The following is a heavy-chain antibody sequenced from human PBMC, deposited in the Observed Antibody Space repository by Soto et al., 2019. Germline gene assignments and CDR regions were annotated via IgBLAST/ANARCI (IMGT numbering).Heavy chain of an antibody. Sequence: GGSLRLSCAASGFTFSSYAMHWVRQAPGKGLEWVAVISYDGSNKYYADSVKGRFTISRDNSKNTLYLQMNSLRAEDTAVYYCARAFAYCSGGSCPPYYYYYGMDVWGQGTTVTVSS. D-gene: IGHD2-15*01. CDR3: ARAFAYCSGGSCPPYYYYYGMDV. J-gene: IGHJ6*02. V-gene: IGHV3-30-3*01. CDR1: GFTFSSYA. CDR2: ISYDGSNK.